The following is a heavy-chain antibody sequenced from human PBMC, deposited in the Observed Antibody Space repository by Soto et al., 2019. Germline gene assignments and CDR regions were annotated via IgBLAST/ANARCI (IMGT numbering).Heavy chain of an antibody. CDR3: ARDLSDTAMVTAYYYYGMDV. Sequence: SVKVSCKASGGTFSSYAISWVRQAPGQGLEWMGGIIPIFGTANYAQKFQGRVTITADESTSTAYMELSSLRSEDTAVYYCARDLSDTAMVTAYYYYGMDVWGQGTTVTVSS. J-gene: IGHJ6*02. CDR1: GGTFSSYA. D-gene: IGHD5-18*01. CDR2: IIPIFGTA. V-gene: IGHV1-69*13.